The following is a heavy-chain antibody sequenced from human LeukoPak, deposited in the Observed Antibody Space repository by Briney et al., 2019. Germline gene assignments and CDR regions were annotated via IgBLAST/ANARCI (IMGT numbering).Heavy chain of an antibody. J-gene: IGHJ4*02. Sequence: GESLKISCKGSGYSFTCYWIGWVRQMPGKGLEWRGIIYPGDSDTRYSPSFQGQVTISADKSISTAYLQWSSLKASDTAMYYCARPRGYSSWSPGDWGQGTLVTVSS. D-gene: IGHD6-19*01. CDR1: GYSFTCYW. CDR3: ARPRGYSSWSPGD. CDR2: IYPGDSDT. V-gene: IGHV5-51*01.